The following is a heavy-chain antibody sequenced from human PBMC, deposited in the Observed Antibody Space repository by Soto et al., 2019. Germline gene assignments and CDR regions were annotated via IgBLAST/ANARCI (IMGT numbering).Heavy chain of an antibody. CDR1: GFTFIAQY. CDR2: ISGDATLT. J-gene: IGHJ4*02. CDR3: ATDPYYYASGF. D-gene: IGHD3-10*01. Sequence: GGSLRLSCAASGFTFIAQYMTWIRQAPGKGLEWVSKISGDATLTYYADSVKGRFTVSRDNAKNLVYLQMNSLRPEDTAFYYCATDPYYYASGFWGQGTLVTVSS. V-gene: IGHV3-11*01.